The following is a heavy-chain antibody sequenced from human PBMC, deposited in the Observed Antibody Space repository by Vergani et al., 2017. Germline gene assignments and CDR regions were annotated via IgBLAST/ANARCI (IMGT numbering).Heavy chain of an antibody. CDR2: IIPIFGTA. Sequence: QVQLVQSGAEVKKPGSSVKVSCKASGGTLSSYAISWVRKAPGQGLEWMGGIIPIFGTANYAKKFQGRVTITADKSTSTAYMELSSLRSEETAVYYCAREWRIFGVVTDYYYYGMDVWGQGTTVTVSS. CDR3: AREWRIFGVVTDYYYYGMDV. V-gene: IGHV1-69*06. J-gene: IGHJ6*02. CDR1: GGTLSSYA. D-gene: IGHD3-3*01.